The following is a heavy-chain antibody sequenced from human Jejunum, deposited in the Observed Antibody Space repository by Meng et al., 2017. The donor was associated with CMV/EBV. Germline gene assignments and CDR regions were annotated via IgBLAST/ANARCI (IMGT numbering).Heavy chain of an antibody. CDR1: GFTFSSYA. D-gene: IGHD5-12*01. Sequence: GLLCGSGGGLVQPGGSLRFSCAASGFTFSSYAMSWVRQAPGKGLEWVSGISGSGGSTYYADSVKGRFTISRDNSKNTLYLQMNSLRAEDTAVYYCAKDGYSGYDPSYFDYWGQGTLVTVSS. CDR2: ISGSGGST. J-gene: IGHJ4*02. CDR3: AKDGYSGYDPSYFDY. V-gene: IGHV3-23*01.